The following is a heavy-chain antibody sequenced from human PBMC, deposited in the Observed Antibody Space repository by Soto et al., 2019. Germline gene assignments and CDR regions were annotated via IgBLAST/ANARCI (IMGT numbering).Heavy chain of an antibody. Sequence: GASVKVSCKASGYTFTSYDINWVRQATGQGLERMGWINPNSGNTGYAQKFQGRVTMTRNTSISTAYMELSSLRSEDTAVYYCARVNSYYDYIWGSYRFRMDAFDIWGQGTMVTVSS. CDR3: ARVNSYYDYIWGSYRFRMDAFDI. J-gene: IGHJ3*02. CDR1: GYTFTSYD. D-gene: IGHD3-16*02. V-gene: IGHV1-8*01. CDR2: INPNSGNT.